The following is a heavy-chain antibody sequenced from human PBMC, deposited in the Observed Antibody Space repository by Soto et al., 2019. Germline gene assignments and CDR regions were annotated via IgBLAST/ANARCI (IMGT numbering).Heavy chain of an antibody. Sequence: PGGSLRLSCAASGFTFSTYAMNWVRQAPGQGLEWVSTITASGITYQAESVQGRFTLSRDNSKNTLSLQMNSLRAEDTAVYYCAKGKQLLNYNYYGLDVWGQGTTVTVSS. CDR2: ITASGIT. D-gene: IGHD4-4*01. V-gene: IGHV3-23*01. CDR3: AKGKQLLNYNYYGLDV. CDR1: GFTFSTYA. J-gene: IGHJ6*02.